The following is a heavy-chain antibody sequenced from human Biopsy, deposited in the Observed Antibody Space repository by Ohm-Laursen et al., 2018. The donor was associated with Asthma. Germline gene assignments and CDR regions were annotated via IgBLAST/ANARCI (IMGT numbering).Heavy chain of an antibody. V-gene: IGHV3-33*01. Sequence: SLRLSCAASGFTFRSYGMPWVRQAPGKGLEWVAIIWYDGSNKYHADSVKGRFTISRGNSKNTLYLQMSILRAEDTAVYFCARGSVSGYDWGPLDYWGQGTLVTVSS. CDR2: IWYDGSNK. CDR1: GFTFRSYG. D-gene: IGHD5-12*01. J-gene: IGHJ4*02. CDR3: ARGSVSGYDWGPLDY.